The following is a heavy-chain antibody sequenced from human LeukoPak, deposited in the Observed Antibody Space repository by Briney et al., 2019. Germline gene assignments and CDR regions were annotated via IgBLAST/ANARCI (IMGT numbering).Heavy chain of an antibody. CDR2: ISSGGGNI. CDR3: AELGITMIGGV. CDR1: GFTFSDYY. J-gene: IGHJ6*04. D-gene: IGHD3-10*02. Sequence: GGSLRLSCAASGFTFSDYYMGWIRQAPGKGLEWVSYISSGGGNIYYADSVKGRFTISRDNAKNSLYLQMNSLRAEDTAVYYCAELGITMIGGVWGKGTTVTISS. V-gene: IGHV3-11*04.